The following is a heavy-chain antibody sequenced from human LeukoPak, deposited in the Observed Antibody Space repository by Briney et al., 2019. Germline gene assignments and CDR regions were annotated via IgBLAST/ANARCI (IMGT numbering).Heavy chain of an antibody. CDR2: ISYDGSNK. Sequence: GGSLRLSCAASGFTFSSYAMHWVRQAPGKGLEWVAVISYDGSNKYYADSVKGRFTISRDNSKNTLYLQMNSLRAEDTAVYYCARVPGGYDWGYYFDYWGQGTLVTVSS. CDR3: ARVPGGYDWGYYFDY. D-gene: IGHD5-12*01. V-gene: IGHV3-30-3*01. J-gene: IGHJ4*02. CDR1: GFTFSSYA.